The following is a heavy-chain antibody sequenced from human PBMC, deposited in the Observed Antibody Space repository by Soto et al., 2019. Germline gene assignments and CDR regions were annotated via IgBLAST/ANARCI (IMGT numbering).Heavy chain of an antibody. CDR1: GYTFTSYG. J-gene: IGHJ4*02. CDR2: ISAYNGNT. D-gene: IGHD3-9*01. CDR3: AILYYDILTGYFPFDY. Sequence: ASVKVSCKASGYTFTSYGISWVRQAPGQGLEWMGWISAYNGNTNYAQKLQGRVTMTTDTSTSTAYMELRSLRSDDTAVCYCAILYYDILTGYFPFDYWGQGTLVTVSS. V-gene: IGHV1-18*04.